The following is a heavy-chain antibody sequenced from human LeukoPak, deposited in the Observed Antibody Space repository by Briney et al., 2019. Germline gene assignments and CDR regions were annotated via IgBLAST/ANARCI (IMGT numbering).Heavy chain of an antibody. CDR1: GFTFSSYG. D-gene: IGHD3-9*01. CDR2: IWYDGSNK. Sequence: PGGSLRLSCAASGFTFSSYGMHWVRQAPGKGLEWVAVIWYDGSNKYYADSVKGRFTISRDNSKNTLCLQMNSLRAEDTAVYYCASCYDILTGPYYFDYWGQGTLATVSS. V-gene: IGHV3-33*01. J-gene: IGHJ4*02. CDR3: ASCYDILTGPYYFDY.